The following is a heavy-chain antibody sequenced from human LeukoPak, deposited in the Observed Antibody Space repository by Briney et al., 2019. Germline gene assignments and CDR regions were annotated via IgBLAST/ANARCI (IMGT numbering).Heavy chain of an antibody. Sequence: PVRSLRLSCAASGLVVSDNYMIRVRQATGKRLEWVSMMFSGGSTYYADSVRGRFTISRHNSQNTVYLQMSRLKTEDTAVYYCATVGESGGYFRWYFDLWGRGTLVTVSS. CDR2: MFSGGST. CDR1: GLVVSDNY. CDR3: ATVGESGGYFRWYFDL. J-gene: IGHJ2*01. V-gene: IGHV3-53*04. D-gene: IGHD3-22*01.